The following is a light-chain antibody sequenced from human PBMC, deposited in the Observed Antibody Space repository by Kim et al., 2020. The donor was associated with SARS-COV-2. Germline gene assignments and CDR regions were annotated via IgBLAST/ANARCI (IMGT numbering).Light chain of an antibody. Sequence: DIQMTQSPSTLSVSVGDRVTITCRASQSIGTWLAWYQQKPGKAPRLLIYEASNLDSGVPSRFSGSGSGTEFTLTIGSLQTDDFATYYCQQYNRSPGLTFGGGTKVDIK. V-gene: IGKV1-5*03. CDR2: EAS. CDR3: QQYNRSPGLT. J-gene: IGKJ4*01. CDR1: QSIGTW.